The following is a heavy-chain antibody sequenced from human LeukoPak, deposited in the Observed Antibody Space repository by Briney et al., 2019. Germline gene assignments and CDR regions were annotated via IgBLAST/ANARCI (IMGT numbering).Heavy chain of an antibody. J-gene: IGHJ2*01. CDR1: GFTFSSYA. D-gene: IGHD6-13*01. CDR3: ARDGRYASSWYRYFDL. V-gene: IGHV3-23*01. CDR2: ISVGGST. Sequence: PGGSLRLSCAASGFTFSSYAMSWVRQAPGKGLERVSAISVGGSTYYADSMKGRFTLSRDNSKNTLYLQMNSLRPEDTAVYFCARDGRYASSWYRYFDLWGRGTLVSVSS.